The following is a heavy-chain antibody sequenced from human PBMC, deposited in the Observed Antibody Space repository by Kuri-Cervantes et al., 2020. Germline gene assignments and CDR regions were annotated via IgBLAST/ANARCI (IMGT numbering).Heavy chain of an antibody. Sequence: SETLSLTCTVSGYSISSGYYWGWIRQPPGKGLEWIGSIYHSGSTYYNPSLKSRVTISVDTSKNQFSLKLSSVTAADTAVYYCARAKQWLRSLDHWGQGTLVTVSS. CDR1: GYSISSGYY. J-gene: IGHJ4*02. D-gene: IGHD6-19*01. CDR3: ARAKQWLRSLDH. CDR2: IYHSGST. V-gene: IGHV4-38-2*02.